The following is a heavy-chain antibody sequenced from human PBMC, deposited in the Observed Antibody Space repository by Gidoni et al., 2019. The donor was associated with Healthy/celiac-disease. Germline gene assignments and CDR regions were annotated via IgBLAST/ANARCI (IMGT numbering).Heavy chain of an antibody. V-gene: IGHV4-59*01. CDR2: IYYSGST. CDR1: VGSISSYY. Sequence: QVQLQESGPGLVKPSETLSLTCTVSVGSISSYYWSWIRQPPGKGLEWIGYIYYSGSTNYNPSLKSRVTISVDTSKNQFSLKLSSVTAADTAVYYCARSTQIFGVVVYFDYWGQGTLVTVSS. CDR3: ARSTQIFGVVVYFDY. D-gene: IGHD3-3*01. J-gene: IGHJ4*02.